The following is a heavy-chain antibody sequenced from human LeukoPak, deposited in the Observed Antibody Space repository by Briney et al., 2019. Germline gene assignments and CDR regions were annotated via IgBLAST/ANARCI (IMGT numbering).Heavy chain of an antibody. CDR3: ARGRDGYNFLNRGEYYYFDY. J-gene: IGHJ4*02. CDR2: FYTSGST. D-gene: IGHD5-24*01. V-gene: IGHV4-4*08. Sequence: SETLSLTCSVSDDSITMYYWTWIRQPPGKGLEWIGRFYTSGSTNYNPSLKSRVTISVDTSKNQFSLKLSSVTAADTAVYYCARGRDGYNFLNRGEYYYFDYWGQGTLVTVSS. CDR1: DDSITMYY.